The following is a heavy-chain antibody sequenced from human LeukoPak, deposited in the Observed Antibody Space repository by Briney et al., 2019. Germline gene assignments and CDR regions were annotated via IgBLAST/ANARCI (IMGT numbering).Heavy chain of an antibody. CDR2: IYSGGST. CDR1: GFTVSCNY. V-gene: IGHV3-53*01. J-gene: IGHJ3*02. CDR3: GREREGVRSAFDI. D-gene: IGHD3-10*01. Sequence: PGGSLRLSCATSGFTVSCNYMSRVRQAPGQGLGWGSVIYSGGSTYYADSVKGRFTISRDNSKNTLYLQMNSLRVEDTAVYYCGREREGVRSAFDIWGQGTMVTVSS.